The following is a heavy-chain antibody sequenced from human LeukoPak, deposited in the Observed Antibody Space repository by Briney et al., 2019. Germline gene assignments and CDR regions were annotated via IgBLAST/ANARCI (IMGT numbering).Heavy chain of an antibody. V-gene: IGHV4-59*01. CDR1: GGSISSYY. J-gene: IGHJ4*02. Sequence: SETLSLTCTVSGGSISSYYWSWIRQPPGKGLEWIGYIYYSGSTNYNPSLKSRVTISVDTSKNQFSLKLSSVTAADTAVYYCARDSYGDSGFDCWGQGTLVTVSS. CDR3: ARDSYGDSGFDC. CDR2: IYYSGST. D-gene: IGHD4-17*01.